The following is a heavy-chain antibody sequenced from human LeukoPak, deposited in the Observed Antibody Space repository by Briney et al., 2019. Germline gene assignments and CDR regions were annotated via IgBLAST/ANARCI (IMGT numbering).Heavy chain of an antibody. Sequence: SETLSLTCTVSGGSISSSSYYWGWIRQPPGKGLEWIGSIYYSGSTYYNPSLKSRVTISVDTSKNQFSLKLSSVTAADTAVYYCARQGGGDSSSWYASGDWYFDLWGRGTLVTVPS. D-gene: IGHD6-13*01. CDR2: IYYSGST. CDR1: GGSISSSSYY. V-gene: IGHV4-39*01. CDR3: ARQGGGDSSSWYASGDWYFDL. J-gene: IGHJ2*01.